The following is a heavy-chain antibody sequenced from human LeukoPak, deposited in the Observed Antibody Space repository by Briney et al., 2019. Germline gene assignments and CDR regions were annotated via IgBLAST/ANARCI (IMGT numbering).Heavy chain of an antibody. Sequence: GASVKVSCKASGGTFSSYAISWVRQAPGQGLEWMGWIKPSSGGTHYSQRFRGRVTMTSDTSISTAYMELSSLTSDDTAVYYCARGHGSGSANSFDPWGQGTLVTVSS. J-gene: IGHJ5*02. CDR3: ARGHGSGSANSFDP. V-gene: IGHV1-2*02. CDR1: GGTFSSYA. D-gene: IGHD3-10*01. CDR2: IKPSSGGT.